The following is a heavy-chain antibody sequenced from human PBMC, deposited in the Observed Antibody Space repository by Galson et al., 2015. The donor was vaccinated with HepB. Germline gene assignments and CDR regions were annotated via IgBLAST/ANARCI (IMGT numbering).Heavy chain of an antibody. V-gene: IGHV3-33*01. CDR1: GFTFSSYG. D-gene: IGHD3-3*01. CDR2: IWYDGSNK. J-gene: IGHJ6*03. CDR3: ARGIVAPIFGVPTGYMDV. Sequence: SLRLSCAASGFTFSSYGMHWVRQAPGKGLEWVAVIWYDGSNKYYADSVKGRFTISRDNSKNTLYLQMNSLRAEDTAVYYCARGIVAPIFGVPTGYMDVWGKGTTVTVSS.